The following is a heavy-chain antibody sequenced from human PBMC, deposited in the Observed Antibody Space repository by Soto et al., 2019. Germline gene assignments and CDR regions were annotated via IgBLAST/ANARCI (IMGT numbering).Heavy chain of an antibody. D-gene: IGHD2-2*01. CDR3: ARGGDVGSATSCCHNF. Sequence: SETLSLTCTISGDSISSGFYYWTWIRQTPGKGLEWIGYTFHSGATYFNSSLEGRVSISVDTSKNQFFLKLTSVTAADTAVYYCARGGDVGSATSCCHNFWGQGTLVTVSS. CDR2: TFHSGAT. CDR1: GDSISSGFYY. J-gene: IGHJ4*02. V-gene: IGHV4-30-4*01.